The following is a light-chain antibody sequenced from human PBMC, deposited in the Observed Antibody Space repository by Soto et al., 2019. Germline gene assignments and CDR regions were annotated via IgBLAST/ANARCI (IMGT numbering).Light chain of an antibody. V-gene: IGLV6-57*04. CDR1: SGSIASNH. CDR2: EDN. J-gene: IGLJ3*02. Sequence: NFMLTQPHSVSESPGRTVTISCTRSSGSIASNHVQWFQQRPGSAPTTVIYEDNQRPSGVPDRFSGSIDSSSNSASLTISGLKTEDEADYYCQSYDSTSGVFGGGTQLTVL. CDR3: QSYDSTSGV.